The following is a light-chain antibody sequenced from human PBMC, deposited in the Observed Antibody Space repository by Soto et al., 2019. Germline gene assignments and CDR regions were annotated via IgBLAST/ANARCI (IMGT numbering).Light chain of an antibody. CDR3: QSHDNSRSGSKG. CDR2: GNS. CDR1: SSNIGAGYD. V-gene: IGLV1-40*01. Sequence: QSVLTQPPSVSGAPGQRVTISCTGSSSNIGAGYDVHWYQQLPGTAPKLLIYGNSNRPSGVPDRFSGSKSGTSASLAITVLQAEDEADYYCQSHDNSRSGSKGFGGGTKVTVL. J-gene: IGLJ2*01.